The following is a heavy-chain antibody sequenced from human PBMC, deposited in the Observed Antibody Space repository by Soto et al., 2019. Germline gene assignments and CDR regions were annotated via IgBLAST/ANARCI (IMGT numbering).Heavy chain of an antibody. CDR2: INHSGST. Sequence: SETLSLTCAVYGGSFSGYYWSWIRQPPGKGLEWIGEINHSGSTNYNPSLKSRVTISVDTSKNQFSLKLSSVTAADTAVYYCARGAPTSSGWPIDYWGQGTLVTVSS. J-gene: IGHJ4*02. V-gene: IGHV4-34*01. CDR1: GGSFSGYY. D-gene: IGHD6-19*01. CDR3: ARGAPTSSGWPIDY.